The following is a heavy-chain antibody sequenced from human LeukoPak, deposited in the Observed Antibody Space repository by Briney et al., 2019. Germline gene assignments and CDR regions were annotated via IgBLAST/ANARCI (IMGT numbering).Heavy chain of an antibody. CDR1: GYTFTSYY. V-gene: IGHV1-46*01. D-gene: IGHD6-19*01. CDR2: INPSGGST. CDR3: ARERQWLVPDYYYYGMDV. Sequence: AASVKVSCKASGYTFTSYYMHWVRQAPGQGLEWMGIINPSGGSTSYAQKFQGRVTMTRDTSTSTVYMELSSLRSEDTAVYYCARERQWLVPDYYYYGMDVWGQGTTVTVSS. J-gene: IGHJ6*02.